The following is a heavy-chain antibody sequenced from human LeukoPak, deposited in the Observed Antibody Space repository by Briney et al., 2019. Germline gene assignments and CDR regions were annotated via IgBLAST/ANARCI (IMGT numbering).Heavy chain of an antibody. D-gene: IGHD6-19*01. V-gene: IGHV4-34*01. Sequence: SETLSLTCAVYGGSFSGYYWSWIRQPPGKGLEWIGEINHSGSTNYNPSLKSRVTISVDTSKNQFSPKLSSVTAADTAVYYCARGWLVKQDAFDIWGQGTMVTVSS. J-gene: IGHJ3*02. CDR3: ARGWLVKQDAFDI. CDR2: INHSGST. CDR1: GGSFSGYY.